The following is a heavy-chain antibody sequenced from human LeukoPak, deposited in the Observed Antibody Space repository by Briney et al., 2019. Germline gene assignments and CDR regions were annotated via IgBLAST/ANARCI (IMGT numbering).Heavy chain of an antibody. CDR3: AEDVGKWESLHFFDY. CDR1: GFTFSTNA. V-gene: IGHV3-23*01. D-gene: IGHD1-26*01. CDR2: ISGSGAST. J-gene: IGHJ4*02. Sequence: GGSLRLSCLTSGFTFSTNAMSWVRQAPGKGLEWISGISGSGASTYYADSVTGRFTISRDNSRNTLYLQMNSLRGDDTAVYYCAEDVGKWESLHFFDYWGQGTLVTVSS.